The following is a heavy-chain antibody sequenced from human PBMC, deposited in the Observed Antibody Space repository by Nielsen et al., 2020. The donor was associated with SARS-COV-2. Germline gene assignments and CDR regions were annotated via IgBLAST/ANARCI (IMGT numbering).Heavy chain of an antibody. CDR1: GGSISSGGYY. J-gene: IGHJ5*02. CDR2: IYYSGST. Sequence: SETLSLTCTVSGGSISSGGYYWSWIRQHPGKGLEWIGYIYYSGSTYYNPSLKSRVTISVDTSKNQFSLKLSSVTAADTAVYYCARGGSTSCYNCNWFDPWGQGTLVTVSS. D-gene: IGHD2-2*02. CDR3: ARGGSTSCYNCNWFDP. V-gene: IGHV4-31*03.